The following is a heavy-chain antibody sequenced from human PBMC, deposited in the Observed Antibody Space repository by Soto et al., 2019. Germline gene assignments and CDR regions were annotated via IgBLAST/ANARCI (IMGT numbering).Heavy chain of an antibody. CDR1: GFTFSSYS. D-gene: IGHD4-17*01. V-gene: IGHV3-21*01. J-gene: IGHJ4*02. Sequence: EVQLVESGGGLVKPGGSLRLSCAASGFTFSSYSMNWVRQAPGKGLEWVSSISSSSSYIYYADSVKGRFTISRDIAKNSLYLQMNSLRAEDTAVYYCARSRPTVTTGVSFWGQGTLVTVSS. CDR3: ARSRPTVTTGVSF. CDR2: ISSSSSYI.